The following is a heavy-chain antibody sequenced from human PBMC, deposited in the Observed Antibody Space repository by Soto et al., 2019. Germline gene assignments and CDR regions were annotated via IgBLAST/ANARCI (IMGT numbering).Heavy chain of an antibody. CDR1: GFTFDDYG. V-gene: IGHV3-20*04. Sequence: EVQLVESGGGVVRPGGSLRLSCAASGFTFDDYGMSWVRQAPGKGLEWVSGINWNGGSTGYADSVKGRFSISRDNAKNXXYLQMNSLRAEDTALYYCARVPPGGYSGYDSAFDIWGQGTMVTVSS. CDR3: ARVPPGGYSGYDSAFDI. J-gene: IGHJ3*02. CDR2: INWNGGST. D-gene: IGHD5-12*01.